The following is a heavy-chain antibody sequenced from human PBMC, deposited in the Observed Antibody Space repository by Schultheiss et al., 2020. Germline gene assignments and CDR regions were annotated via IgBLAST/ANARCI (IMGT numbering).Heavy chain of an antibody. CDR3: ARHSLPRYYDYVWGSYRERAFDI. D-gene: IGHD3-16*02. V-gene: IGHV3-23*01. CDR2: ISGSGGST. CDR1: GFTFSSYS. Sequence: GGSLRLSCAASGFTFSSYSMNWVRQAPGKGLEWVSAISGSGGSTYYADSVKGRFTISRDNSKNTLYLQMNSLRAEDTAVYYCARHSLPRYYDYVWGSYRERAFDIWGQGTMVTVSS. J-gene: IGHJ3*02.